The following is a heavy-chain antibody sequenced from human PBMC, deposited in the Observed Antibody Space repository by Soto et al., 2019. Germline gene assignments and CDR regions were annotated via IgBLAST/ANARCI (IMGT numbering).Heavy chain of an antibody. CDR3: ATGALYFDWLLQVY. Sequence: ASVKVSCKVSGYTLTELSMHWVRQAPGKGLEWMGGFDPEDGETIYAQKFRGRVTMTEDNFTETAYMELSSLRSEDTAVFYCATGALYFDWLLQVYWGQGTLVTVSS. CDR2: FDPEDGET. D-gene: IGHD3-9*01. V-gene: IGHV1-24*01. J-gene: IGHJ4*02. CDR1: GYTLTELS.